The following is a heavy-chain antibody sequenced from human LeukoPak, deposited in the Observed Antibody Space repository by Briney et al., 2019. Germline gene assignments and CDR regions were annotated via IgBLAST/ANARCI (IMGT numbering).Heavy chain of an antibody. D-gene: IGHD2-2*01. CDR3: ARLEVDCTSTTCPQNWFDP. CDR2: IYPGGSDT. V-gene: IGHV5-51*01. Sequence: GESLKISCKGSGYSFTNYWIGWVRQVPGKGLEWMGIIYPGGSDTRYSPSFRGQVTIPADKSISTAYLQWSSLKASDTAMYYCARLEVDCTSTTCPQNWFDPWGQGTLVTVSS. CDR1: GYSFTNYW. J-gene: IGHJ5*02.